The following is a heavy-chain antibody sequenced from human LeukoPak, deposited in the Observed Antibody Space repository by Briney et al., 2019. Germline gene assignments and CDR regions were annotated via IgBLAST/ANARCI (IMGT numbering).Heavy chain of an antibody. CDR2: ISSSSSYI. CDR1: GFTFSSYS. D-gene: IGHD3-3*01. V-gene: IGHV3-21*01. J-gene: IGHJ4*02. Sequence: GGSLRLSCAASGFTFSSYSMNWVRQAPGKGLEWVSSISSSSSYIYYADSVKGRFTISRDNAKNSLYLQMNSLRAEDTAVYYCARDPHHLGDFWSGHHYFDYWGQGTLVTVSS. CDR3: ARDPHHLGDFWSGHHYFDY.